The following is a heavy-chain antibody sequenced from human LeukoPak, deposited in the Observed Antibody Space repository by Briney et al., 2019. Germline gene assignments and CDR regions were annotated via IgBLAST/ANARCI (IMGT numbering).Heavy chain of an antibody. D-gene: IGHD3-22*01. CDR3: AREGPVGYDSSGYYYGNDY. J-gene: IGHJ4*02. CDR1: GFTFSSYT. V-gene: IGHV3-21*01. Sequence: PGGSLRLSCAASGFTFSSYTMNWVRQAPGKGLEWVSSISSSSSYIYYADSVKGRFTISRDNAKNSLYLQMNSLRAEDTAVYYCAREGPVGYDSSGYYYGNDYWGQGTLVTVSS. CDR2: ISSSSSYI.